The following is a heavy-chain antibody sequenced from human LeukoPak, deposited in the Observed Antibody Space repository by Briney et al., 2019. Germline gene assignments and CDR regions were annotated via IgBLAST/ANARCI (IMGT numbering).Heavy chain of an antibody. CDR3: ARGYIVVVPAANGNYYGMDV. CDR2: SYYSGTT. D-gene: IGHD2-2*01. CDR1: GGSISSSGYY. J-gene: IGHJ6*02. V-gene: IGHV4-39*02. Sequence: SETLSLTCTVSGGSISSSGYYWGWIRQPPGMGMEWIGSSYYSGTTYHNPSLQSRVTISVDTSKNQFSLKLSSVTAADTAVYYCARGYIVVVPAANGNYYGMDVWGQGTTVTVSS.